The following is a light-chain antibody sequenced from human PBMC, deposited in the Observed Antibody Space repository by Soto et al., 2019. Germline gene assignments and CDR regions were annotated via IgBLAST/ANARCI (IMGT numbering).Light chain of an antibody. CDR3: QQLSHYPFT. CDR2: VAS. CDR1: QDIDNY. J-gene: IGKJ5*01. Sequence: IQLTQSPSSLSASVGDRVAITCRASQDIDNYLAWYQQKPGKAPKLLISVASTLQRGVPSRFSGSGSGTDFTLTISSLQPEDFATYYCQQLSHYPFTFGLGTRLEIQ. V-gene: IGKV1-9*01.